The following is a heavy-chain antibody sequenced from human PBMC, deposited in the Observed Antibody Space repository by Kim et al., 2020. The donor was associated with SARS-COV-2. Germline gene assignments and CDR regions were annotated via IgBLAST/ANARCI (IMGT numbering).Heavy chain of an antibody. J-gene: IGHJ6*02. CDR2: IYTSGST. Sequence: SETLSLTCTVSGGSVSSYYWSWIRQPAGKGLEWIGRIYTSGSTNYNPSLKSRVTMSLDTSKNQFSLKLSSVTAADTAVYYCAREFGEWLLLIGDYYYYGMHGWGQGTTVTVSS. V-gene: IGHV4-4*07. D-gene: IGHD3-22*01. CDR1: GGSVSSYY. CDR3: AREFGEWLLLIGDYYYYGMHG.